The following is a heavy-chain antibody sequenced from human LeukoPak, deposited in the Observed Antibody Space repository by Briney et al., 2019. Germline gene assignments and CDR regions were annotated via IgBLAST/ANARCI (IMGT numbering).Heavy chain of an antibody. Sequence: SETLSLTCAVYGGSFSGYYWSWIRQPPGKGLEWIGEINHSGSTNYNPSLKSRVTISVDTSKDQFSLKLSSVTAADTAVYYCARGSSAIFGVVIIWFDPWGQGTLVTVSS. J-gene: IGHJ5*02. D-gene: IGHD3-3*01. V-gene: IGHV4-34*01. CDR1: GGSFSGYY. CDR2: INHSGST. CDR3: ARGSSAIFGVVIIWFDP.